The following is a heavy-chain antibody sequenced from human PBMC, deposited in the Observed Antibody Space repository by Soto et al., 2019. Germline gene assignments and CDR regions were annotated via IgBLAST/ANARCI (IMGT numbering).Heavy chain of an antibody. V-gene: IGHV3-74*01. CDR1: GFTFSPYW. D-gene: IGHD4-4*01. CDR3: GRGGSNSPSGMDV. Sequence: EVQLAESGGGLVQPGGSLRLSCAASGFTFSPYWMHWVRQAPGKGLVWVSRINPDGSSTNYADSVKGRFTISRDNAKNTLYLKMNSLRAEDTAVYYCGRGGSNSPSGMDVWGQGTTVTVSS. CDR2: INPDGSST. J-gene: IGHJ6*02.